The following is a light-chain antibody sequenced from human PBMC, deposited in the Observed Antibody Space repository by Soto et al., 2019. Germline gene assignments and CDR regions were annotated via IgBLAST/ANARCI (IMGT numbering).Light chain of an antibody. CDR2: DAS. V-gene: IGKV3-11*01. CDR3: QQRSSWPTLT. Sequence: EIELTQSPATLSLSPGERATLSCRASQSVSSYLTWYQQKPGQAPRLLIYDASNRASGIPARFSGSGSGTDFTLTISSLEPEDFAVYYCQQRSSWPTLTFGGGTKVEIK. J-gene: IGKJ4*01. CDR1: QSVSSY.